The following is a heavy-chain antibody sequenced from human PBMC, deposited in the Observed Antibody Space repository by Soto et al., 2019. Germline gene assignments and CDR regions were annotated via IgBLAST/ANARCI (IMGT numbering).Heavy chain of an antibody. V-gene: IGHV3-30*18. CDR3: AKGDRIAAAGHFDY. J-gene: IGHJ4*02. CDR2: ISYDGNNK. Sequence: QAPGKGLAWVAVISYDGNNKYYADSVKGRFTISRDNSKNTLYLQMNSLRAEDTAVYYCAKGDRIAAAGHFDYWGQGTLVTVT. D-gene: IGHD6-13*01.